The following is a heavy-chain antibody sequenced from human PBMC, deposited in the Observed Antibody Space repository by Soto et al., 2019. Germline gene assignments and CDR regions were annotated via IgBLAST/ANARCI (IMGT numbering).Heavy chain of an antibody. V-gene: IGHV3-30*18. Sequence: GGSLRLSCAASGFTFSSYGMHWVRQAPGKGLEWVAVISYDGSNKYYADSVKGRFTISRDNSKNTLYLQMNSLRAEDTAVYYCAKDRNDYVWGSYPFDYYFDYWGQGTLVTVSS. CDR3: AKDRNDYVWGSYPFDYYFDY. CDR2: ISYDGSNK. J-gene: IGHJ4*02. CDR1: GFTFSSYG. D-gene: IGHD3-16*02.